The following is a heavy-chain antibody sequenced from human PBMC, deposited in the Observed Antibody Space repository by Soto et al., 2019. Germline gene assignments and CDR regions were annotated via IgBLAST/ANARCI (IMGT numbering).Heavy chain of an antibody. CDR1: GGSISDYY. CDR2: IYYTGRT. CDR3: ARGAYDSSGYYWFDY. J-gene: IGHJ4*02. Sequence: PSETLSLTCTVSGGSISDYYWSWIRQPPGKGLEWIGYIYYTGRTTYSPSLKSRVTISVDTSKSQFSLKLSSVTAADTAVYYCARGAYDSSGYYWFDYWGQGTLVTVSS. V-gene: IGHV4-59*01. D-gene: IGHD3-22*01.